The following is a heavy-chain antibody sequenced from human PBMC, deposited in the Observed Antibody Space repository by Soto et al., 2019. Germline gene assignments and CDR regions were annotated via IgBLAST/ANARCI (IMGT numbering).Heavy chain of an antibody. CDR3: ARAPYYYDSSAYLGY. J-gene: IGHJ4*02. CDR2: FSGRGGSYI. Sequence: GGSLRLSCAASGFTFSNYAMSWVRQAPGKGLEWVSSFSGRGGSYIYYADSVKGRFTISRDNAKNSLYLQMNSLRAEDTAVYYCARAPYYYDSSAYLGYWGQGTQVTVSS. V-gene: IGHV3-21*01. CDR1: GFTFSNYA. D-gene: IGHD3-22*01.